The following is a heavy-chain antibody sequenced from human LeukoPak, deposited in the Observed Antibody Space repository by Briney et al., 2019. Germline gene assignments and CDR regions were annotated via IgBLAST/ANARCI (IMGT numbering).Heavy chain of an antibody. J-gene: IGHJ1*01. CDR2: MNPNSGNT. CDR1: GYTFTSYD. CDR3: ARVAAAVYSN. V-gene: IGHV1-8*03. D-gene: IGHD6-13*01. Sequence: ASVKVSCKASGYTFTSYDINWVRQATGQGLEWMGWMNPNSGNTGYAQKFQGRVTITRNTSISTAYMGLSSLRSEDTAVCYCARVAAAVYSNWGQGTLVTVSS.